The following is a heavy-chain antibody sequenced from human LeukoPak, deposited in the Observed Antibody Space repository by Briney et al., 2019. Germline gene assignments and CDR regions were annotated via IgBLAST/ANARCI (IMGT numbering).Heavy chain of an antibody. V-gene: IGHV3-21*01. CDR2: ISSSSSYI. CDR1: GFTFSSYS. D-gene: IGHD3-22*01. CDR3: ARGPGEIVVVISAFDI. J-gene: IGHJ3*02. Sequence: GGSLRLSCAASGFTFSSYSMNWVRQAPGKGLEWVSSISSSSSYIYYADSVKGRFTISRDNAKNSLYLQMNSLKAEDTAVYYCARGPGEIVVVISAFDIWGQGKMVTVSS.